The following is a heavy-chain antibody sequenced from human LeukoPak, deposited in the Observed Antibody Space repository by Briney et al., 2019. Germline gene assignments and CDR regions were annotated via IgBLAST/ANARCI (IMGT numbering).Heavy chain of an antibody. CDR2: INPNSGGT. V-gene: IGHV1-2*02. D-gene: IGHD2-21*01. J-gene: IGHJ4*02. Sequence: ASVKVSCKASGYTFTGYYMHWVRQAPGQGLEWMGWINPNSGGTNYAQKFQGRVTMTRDTSISTAYMELSRLRSDDTAVYYCARDLWDCGGDCYSDYWGQGTLVTVSS. CDR1: GYTFTGYY. CDR3: ARDLWDCGGDCYSDY.